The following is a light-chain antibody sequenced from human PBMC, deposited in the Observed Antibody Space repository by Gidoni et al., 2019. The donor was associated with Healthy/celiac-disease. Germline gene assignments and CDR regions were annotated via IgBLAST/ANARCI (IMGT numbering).Light chain of an antibody. CDR3: SSYAGNSNLI. CDR2: EVS. V-gene: IGLV2-8*01. CDR1: SSDVCGYNY. Sequence: QSALTQHPSASGSPGQSVTISCTGTSSDVCGYNYVPWYQQHPGKVPKLMIYEVSKRSSGVPDRFSGSKSGNTASLTVSGLQAEDEADYYCSSYAGNSNLIFGGGTKLTVL. J-gene: IGLJ2*01.